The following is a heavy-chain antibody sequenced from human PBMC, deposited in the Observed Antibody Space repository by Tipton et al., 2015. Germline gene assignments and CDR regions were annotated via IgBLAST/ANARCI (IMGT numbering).Heavy chain of an antibody. D-gene: IGHD5-12*01. Sequence: TLSLTCAVYGGSFSGYYWTWIRQPPGKGLEWIGEINYSGSLQENPSLRSRVTMSIDTSKNQFSLNLSSVTAEDTAVYYCARLLDYSGYDHEGWGQGTLVTVSS. CDR2: INYSGSL. CDR3: ARLLDYSGYDHEG. CDR1: GGSFSGYY. J-gene: IGHJ4*02. V-gene: IGHV4-34*01.